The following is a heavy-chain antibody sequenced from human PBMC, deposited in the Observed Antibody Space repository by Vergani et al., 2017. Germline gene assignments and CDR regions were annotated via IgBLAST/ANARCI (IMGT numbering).Heavy chain of an antibody. V-gene: IGHV3-7*01. CDR2: INQDGSEK. Sequence: VELVESGGGLVQPGGSLSLSCATSGFTFSKFYMSWVPQAPGKGLEWVANINQDGSEKYFVDSVKGRFTISRDNARSSLYLQMNSLRAEDTAVYYCARDSFLWFGEGIDYWGQGTLVTVSS. J-gene: IGHJ4*02. CDR3: ARDSFLWFGEGIDY. CDR1: GFTFSKFY. D-gene: IGHD3-10*01.